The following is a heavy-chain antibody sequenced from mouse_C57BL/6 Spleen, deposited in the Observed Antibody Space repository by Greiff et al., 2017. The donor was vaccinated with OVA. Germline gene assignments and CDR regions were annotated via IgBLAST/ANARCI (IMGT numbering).Heavy chain of an antibody. Sequence: EVQLQQSGAELVRPGASVKLSCTASGFNINDYYMHWVKQRPEQGLEWIGRIDPEDGDTEYAPKFQGQATMTADTSSNPAYLQLSSLKSEDTAVYYCTTPYRSYWYFDVWGTGTTVTVSS. CDR1: GFNINDYY. CDR3: TTPYRSYWYFDV. J-gene: IGHJ1*03. CDR2: IDPEDGDT. V-gene: IGHV14-1*01. D-gene: IGHD5-1*01.